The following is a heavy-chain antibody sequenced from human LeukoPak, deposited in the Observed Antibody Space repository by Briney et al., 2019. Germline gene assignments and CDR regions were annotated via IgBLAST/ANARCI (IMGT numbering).Heavy chain of an antibody. V-gene: IGHV1-46*01. CDR1: GYTFTSYY. D-gene: IGHD5/OR15-5a*01. CDR2: INPNGGVT. J-gene: IGHJ4*02. Sequence: GASVKVSCKASGYTFTSYYMHWVRQAPGQGLEWMGIINPNGGVTTYAQKFQGRVTMTRDTSTSTIYMDLSSLKSEDTAVYYCARDSEEVSALDYWGQGTLVTVSS. CDR3: ARDSEEVSALDY.